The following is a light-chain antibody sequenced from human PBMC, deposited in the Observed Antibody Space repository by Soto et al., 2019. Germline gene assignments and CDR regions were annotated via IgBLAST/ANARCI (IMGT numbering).Light chain of an antibody. Sequence: QSVLTQSSSASASLGSSVKLTCTLSSGHSSYIIAWHQQQPGKAPRYLMKLEGSGSYNQGSGVPDRFSGSSSGADRYLTISNLQVEDEADYYCETWDSNTHVFGGGTKVTVL. CDR2: LEGSGSY. V-gene: IGLV4-60*02. J-gene: IGLJ3*02. CDR3: ETWDSNTHV. CDR1: SGHSSYI.